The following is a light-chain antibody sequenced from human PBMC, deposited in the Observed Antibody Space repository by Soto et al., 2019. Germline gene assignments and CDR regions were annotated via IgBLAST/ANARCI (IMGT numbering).Light chain of an antibody. CDR3: QQYINWPPWT. Sequence: EIVMTQSPATLSVSPGERATLSCRASQSVSSNLAWYQQRPGQAPRLLIYGASTRATGIPARFSGSGSGTEFTLTISSLQSEDLAVYYCQQYINWPPWTFGQGTKVEIK. CDR1: QSVSSN. J-gene: IGKJ1*01. V-gene: IGKV3-15*01. CDR2: GAS.